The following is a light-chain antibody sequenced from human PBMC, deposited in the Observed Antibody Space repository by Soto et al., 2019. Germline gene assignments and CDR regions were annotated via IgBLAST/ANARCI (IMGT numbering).Light chain of an antibody. Sequence: EIVLTQSPATLSLSPGERATLSCRASRSVSRFLAWYQQKPGQTPRLLIYDASNRGTGIPARFSGSGSGTDFTLTISSLEPEDFAVYYCQQRSNWPPRFSFGPGTKVDFK. CDR1: RSVSRF. CDR3: QQRSNWPPRFS. CDR2: DAS. V-gene: IGKV3-11*01. J-gene: IGKJ3*01.